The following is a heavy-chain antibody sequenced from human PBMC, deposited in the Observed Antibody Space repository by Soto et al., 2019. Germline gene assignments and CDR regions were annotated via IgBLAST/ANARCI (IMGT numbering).Heavy chain of an antibody. J-gene: IGHJ4*02. CDR3: ARVGGVAARTFDY. CDR1: GGSISPFY. Sequence: QVQLQESGPGVVKPSETLSLTCTVSGGSISPFYWSWVRQPPGKGLEWIGYLYYSGNTNDNPSLKSRVTISVDASKNQVSLRLTSVTAADTAVYYCARVGGVAARTFDYWGQGTVVTVSS. CDR2: LYYSGNT. D-gene: IGHD2-15*01. V-gene: IGHV4-59*01.